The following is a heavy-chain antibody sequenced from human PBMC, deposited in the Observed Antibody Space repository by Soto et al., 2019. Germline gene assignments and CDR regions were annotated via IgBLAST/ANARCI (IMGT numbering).Heavy chain of an antibody. D-gene: IGHD6-19*01. J-gene: IGHJ4*02. CDR2: ISAYNGNT. CDR1: CYTFTRYG. V-gene: IGHV1-18*01. Sequence: ASVKVSFKASCYTFTRYGISCLRQAPGQGLEWMGWISAYNGNTNYAQKLQGRVTMTTDTSTSTAYMELSSVTAADTAVYYCARGDYSSGWYYFDYWGQGTLVTVSS. CDR3: ARGDYSSGWYYFDY.